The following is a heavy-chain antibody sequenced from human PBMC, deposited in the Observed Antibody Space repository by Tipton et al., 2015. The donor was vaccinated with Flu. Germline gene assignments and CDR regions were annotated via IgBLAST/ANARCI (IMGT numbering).Heavy chain of an antibody. CDR1: GGSIRSGSYY. J-gene: IGHJ5*02. V-gene: IGHV4-61*02. CDR3: ARRDYSNYVSEPKNWFDP. CDR2: IYTSGST. D-gene: IGHD4-11*01. Sequence: TLSLTCTVSGGSIRSGSYYWTWIRQPAGKGLEWIGRIYTSGSTNYNPSLTNRVTISVDPSKNQFSLKLTSVTAADTAVYYCARRDYSNYVSEPKNWFDPWGQGALVTVSS.